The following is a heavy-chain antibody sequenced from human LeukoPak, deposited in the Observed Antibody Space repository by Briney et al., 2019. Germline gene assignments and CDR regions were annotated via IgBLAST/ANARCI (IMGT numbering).Heavy chain of an antibody. CDR1: GFTFSSYW. J-gene: IGHJ6*02. V-gene: IGHV3-7*01. CDR3: ARADSVSGYGPHYYGMDV. Sequence: GGSLRLSCAASGFTFSSYWMSWVRQAPGKGLEWVANIKQDGSEKYYVDSVKGRFTISRDNAKNSLYLQMNSLRAEDTAVYYCARADSVSGYGPHYYGMDVWGQGTTVTVSS. CDR2: IKQDGSEK. D-gene: IGHD5-12*01.